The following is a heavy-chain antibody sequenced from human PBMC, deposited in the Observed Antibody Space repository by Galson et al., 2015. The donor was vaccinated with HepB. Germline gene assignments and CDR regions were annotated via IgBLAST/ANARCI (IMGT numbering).Heavy chain of an antibody. D-gene: IGHD3-16*01. Sequence: SLRLSCAASGFTFSSYSMNWVRQAPGKGLEWVSSISSSSSYIYYADSVKGRFTISRDNAKNSLYLQMNSLRTEDTAVYYCAGQWGGATVGDRYGMDVWGQGTTVTVSS. CDR3: AGQWGGATVGDRYGMDV. CDR1: GFTFSSYS. CDR2: ISSSSSYI. J-gene: IGHJ6*02. V-gene: IGHV3-21*01.